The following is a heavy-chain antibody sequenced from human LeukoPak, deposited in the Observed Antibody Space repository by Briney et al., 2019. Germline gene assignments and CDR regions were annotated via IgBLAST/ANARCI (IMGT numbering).Heavy chain of an antibody. CDR2: ISSSSSYI. CDR3: ASAGPNPQLDY. Sequence: GGSLRLSCAASGFTFSSYSMNWVGQAPGKGLEWVSSISSSSSYIYYADSVKGRFTISRDSAKNSLYLQMNSLRAEDTAVYYCASAGPNPQLDYWGQGTLVTVSS. CDR1: GFTFSSYS. J-gene: IGHJ4*02. D-gene: IGHD2-2*03. V-gene: IGHV3-21*01.